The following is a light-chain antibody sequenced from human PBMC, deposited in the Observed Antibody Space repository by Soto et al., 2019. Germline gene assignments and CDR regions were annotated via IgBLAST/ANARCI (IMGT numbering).Light chain of an antibody. Sequence: ETVLTQSPGTLSLSPGERATLSCRASQSVISSYLGWYQQKPGQAPRLLIYGASTRATGIPDRFSGSGSGTDFTLTISRLEPEDFAVYYCQQYGSSAFTFGPGTKVDNK. J-gene: IGKJ3*01. CDR2: GAS. CDR3: QQYGSSAFT. V-gene: IGKV3-20*01. CDR1: QSVISSY.